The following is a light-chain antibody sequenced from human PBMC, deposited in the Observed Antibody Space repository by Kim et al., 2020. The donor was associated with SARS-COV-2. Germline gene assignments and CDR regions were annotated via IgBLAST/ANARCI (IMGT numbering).Light chain of an antibody. CDR3: QQYNNWPET. CDR2: AAS. CDR1: QSVGSN. V-gene: IGKV3-15*01. J-gene: IGKJ1*01. Sequence: EIVMTQSPATLSVSPGERATLSCRASQSVGSNLAWYQQKPGQVPRLLIYAASTRAAGIPARFSGSGSETEFTLTISSLQSEDFAVYFCQQYNNWPETFGQGTKVDIK.